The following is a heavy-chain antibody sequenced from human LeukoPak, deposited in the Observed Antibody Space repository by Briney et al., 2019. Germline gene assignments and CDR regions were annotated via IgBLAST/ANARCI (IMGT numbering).Heavy chain of an antibody. CDR1: GFTFSSYW. CDR2: INSDGSST. D-gene: IGHD6-6*01. V-gene: IGHV3-74*01. Sequence: RGSLRLSCAASGFTFSSYWMHWVRQAPGKGLVWVSRINSDGSSTSYADSVKGRFTISRDNAKNTLYLQMNSLRAEDTAVYYCARDVQGPYYYYYMDVWGKGTTVTVSS. CDR3: ARDVQGPYYYYYMDV. J-gene: IGHJ6*03.